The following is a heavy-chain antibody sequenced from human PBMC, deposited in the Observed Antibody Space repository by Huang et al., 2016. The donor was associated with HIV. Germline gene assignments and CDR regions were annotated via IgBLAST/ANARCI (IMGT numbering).Heavy chain of an antibody. CDR1: GCPFSGFF. J-gene: IGHJ4*02. CDR2: THPENGPT. D-gene: IGHD2-21*01. CDR3: ATDGGGGCDGGSCYPY. V-gene: IGHV1-2*02. Sequence: QVQLVQSGAEVKKAGASVKLSCKTSGCPFSGFFIHWVRQAPGQGLEGMGWTHPENGPTLYAEKFLGRFAMNTDPSIRPAYMELTGLESDDAATYFCATDGGGGCDGGSCYPYWGQGTPVGVSS.